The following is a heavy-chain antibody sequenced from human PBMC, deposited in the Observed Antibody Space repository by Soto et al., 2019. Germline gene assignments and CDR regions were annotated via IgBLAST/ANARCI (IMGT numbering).Heavy chain of an antibody. V-gene: IGHV4-59*01. J-gene: IGHJ6*02. CDR3: ARVGYCSGGSCYSGGTYYYYGMDV. D-gene: IGHD2-15*01. Sequence: SETLSLTCTVSGGSISSYYWSWIRQPPGKGLEWIGYIYYSGSTNYNPSLKSRVTISVDTSKNQFSLKLSSVTAADTAVYYCARVGYCSGGSCYSGGTYYYYGMDVWGQGTTVTVSS. CDR2: IYYSGST. CDR1: GGSISSYY.